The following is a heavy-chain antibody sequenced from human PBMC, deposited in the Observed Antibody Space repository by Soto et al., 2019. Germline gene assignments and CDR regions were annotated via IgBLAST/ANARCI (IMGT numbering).Heavy chain of an antibody. CDR2: ISYDGSNK. J-gene: IGHJ4*02. CDR3: AREASGSYSSGY. Sequence: VQLVESGGGVVQPGRSLRLSCAASGFTFSSYAMHWVRQAPGKGLEWVAVISYDGSNKYYADSVKGRFTISRDNSKNTLYLQMNSLRAEDTAVYYCAREASGSYSSGYWGQGTLVTVSS. D-gene: IGHD1-26*01. CDR1: GFTFSSYA. V-gene: IGHV3-30-3*01.